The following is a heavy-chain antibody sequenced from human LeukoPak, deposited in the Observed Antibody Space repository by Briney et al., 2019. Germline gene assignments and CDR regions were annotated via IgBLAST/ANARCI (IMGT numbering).Heavy chain of an antibody. D-gene: IGHD5-18*01. Sequence: PSETLSLTCTVSGGSISSSSAYWGWTRQPPGKGLEGIGSIYYTMHTYYTPPLKSLVTLSVDTSKNPFSLTLSSVTAADTAVYYCARRGYSYGIRGYFDLWGRGTLVTVSS. CDR1: GGSISSSSAY. J-gene: IGHJ2*01. V-gene: IGHV4-39*02. CDR2: IYYTMHT. CDR3: ARRGYSYGIRGYFDL.